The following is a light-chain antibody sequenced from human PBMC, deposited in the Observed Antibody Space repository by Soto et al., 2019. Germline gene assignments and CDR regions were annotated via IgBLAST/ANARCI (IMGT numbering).Light chain of an antibody. CDR1: QSFSSY. CDR3: QLRSNWPPLT. V-gene: IGKV3-11*01. CDR2: DAS. Sequence: EMVLTQCPATLSLSPGERATLSCRASQSFSSYLAWYQQKPGQAPRLLIYDASNRATGIPARFSGSGSGTDFTLTISSLEPEDFAVYYCQLRSNWPPLTFGGGTKVDIK. J-gene: IGKJ4*01.